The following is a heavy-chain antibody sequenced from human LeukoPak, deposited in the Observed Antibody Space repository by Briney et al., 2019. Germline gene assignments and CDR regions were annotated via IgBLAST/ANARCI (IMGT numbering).Heavy chain of an antibody. J-gene: IGHJ4*02. D-gene: IGHD3-22*01. CDR2: ISGSGGST. Sequence: PGGSLRLSCAASGFTFSSYAMSWARQAPGKGLEWVSAISGSGGSTYYADSVKGRFTISRDNSKNTLYLQMNSLRGDDTAVYYCARDRALYDSRRGYYYTEDDCWGQGTLVTVSS. V-gene: IGHV3-23*01. CDR3: ARDRALYDSRRGYYYTEDDC. CDR1: GFTFSSYA.